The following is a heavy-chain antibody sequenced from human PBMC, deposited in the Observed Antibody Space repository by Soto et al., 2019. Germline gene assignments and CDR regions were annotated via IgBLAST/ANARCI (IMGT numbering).Heavy chain of an antibody. V-gene: IGHV4-59*01. CDR1: GGSISSYY. CDR3: ARGPPRGDYDFWSGYYTGAFDI. Sequence: SETLSLTCTVSGGSISSYYWSWIRQPPGKGLEWIGYIYYSGRTNYNPSLKSRVTISVDTSKNHFSLKLSSVTAADTAVYYCARGPPRGDYDFWSGYYTGAFDIWGQGTMVTVSS. J-gene: IGHJ3*02. D-gene: IGHD3-3*01. CDR2: IYYSGRT.